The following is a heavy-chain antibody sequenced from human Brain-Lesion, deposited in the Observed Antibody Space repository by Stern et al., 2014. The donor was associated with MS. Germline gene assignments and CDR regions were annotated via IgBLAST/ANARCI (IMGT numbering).Heavy chain of an antibody. D-gene: IGHD3-3*01. V-gene: IGHV3-7*01. Sequence: EVQLVESGGGLVQPGGSLTISCTAAGFTFGNYWMTWVRQAPGKGLEGVANIKEARTEKNYVDSVKGRFTISRDNARNSLYLQMNSLRVEDTALYYCARVYNTIYGIVTQRGSGMDVWGQGTTVIVSS. CDR1: GFTFGNYW. J-gene: IGHJ6*02. CDR3: ARVYNTIYGIVTQRGSGMDV. CDR2: IKEARTEK.